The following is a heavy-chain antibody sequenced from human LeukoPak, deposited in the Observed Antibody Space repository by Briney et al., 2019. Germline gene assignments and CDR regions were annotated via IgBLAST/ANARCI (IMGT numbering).Heavy chain of an antibody. V-gene: IGHV3-23*01. CDR3: AKIVVAALYGSGSYYLDY. CDR2: ISGSGGST. Sequence: PGGSLRLSCAASGFTFSSYAMSWVRQAPGKGREWVSAISGSGGSTYYADSVKGRFTISRDNSENTLYLQMNSLRAEDTAVYYCAKIVVAALYGSGSYYLDYWGQGTLVTVSS. J-gene: IGHJ4*02. D-gene: IGHD3-10*01. CDR1: GFTFSSYA.